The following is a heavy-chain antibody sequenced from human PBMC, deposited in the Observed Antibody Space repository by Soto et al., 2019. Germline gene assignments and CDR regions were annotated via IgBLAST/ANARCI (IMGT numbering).Heavy chain of an antibody. CDR2: IKSKSYGGTT. CDR3: ATMGGGH. J-gene: IGHJ1*01. V-gene: IGHV3-15*01. CDR1: GFSFNYAW. Sequence: EVQLVESGGGLVNPGESLRLSCVASGFSFNYAWMSWVRQAPGKGLEWLGRIKSKSYGGTTDYTAPVRGRFTISRDDSRNTLYLQMNSLKIDDTAVYYCATMGGGHWGQGTLVTVSS. D-gene: IGHD2-15*01.